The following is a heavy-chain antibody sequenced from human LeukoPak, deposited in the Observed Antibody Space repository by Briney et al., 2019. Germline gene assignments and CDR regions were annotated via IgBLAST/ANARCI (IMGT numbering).Heavy chain of an antibody. V-gene: IGHV4-39*07. Sequence: SETLSLTCAVPGGSISSSSYYWGWIRQPPGKGLEWIGSIYYSGSTYYNPSLKSRATISVDGSKNQFSLMLSLVTAADTAEYYCASSGCGGTYYFDYWGPGTLVTAAS. CDR2: IYYSGST. CDR1: GGSISSSSYY. CDR3: ASSGCGGTYYFDY. D-gene: IGHD2-15*01. J-gene: IGHJ4*02.